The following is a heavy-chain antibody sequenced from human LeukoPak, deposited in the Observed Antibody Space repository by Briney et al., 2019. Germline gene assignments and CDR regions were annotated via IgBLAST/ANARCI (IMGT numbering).Heavy chain of an antibody. D-gene: IGHD6-19*01. Sequence: SETLSLTCTVSGGSISSYYWSWIRALPGKGLEWFGYIYYSGSTNYSPSLKSRVTISVDTSKNQFSLKLSSVTAADTAVYYYARPNSSGWTYAFDIWGQGTMVTVSS. V-gene: IGHV4-59*01. CDR1: GGSISSYY. J-gene: IGHJ3*02. CDR2: IYYSGST. CDR3: ARPNSSGWTYAFDI.